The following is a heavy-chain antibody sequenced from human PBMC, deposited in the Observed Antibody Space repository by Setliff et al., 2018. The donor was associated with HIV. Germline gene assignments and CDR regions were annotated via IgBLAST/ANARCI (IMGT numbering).Heavy chain of an antibody. CDR2: MHTSGNT. CDR3: ARDQKGYSYGYFDS. V-gene: IGHV4-4*07. J-gene: IGHJ4*02. CDR1: GGSISSSNW. D-gene: IGHD5-18*01. Sequence: SETLSLTCTVSGGSISSSNWWGWIRQSPGKGLEWIGRMHTSGNTNYNPSLKSRVTMSVDTSKNQFSLRLSSVTAADTAVYYCARDQKGYSYGYFDSWGQGTLVTVSS.